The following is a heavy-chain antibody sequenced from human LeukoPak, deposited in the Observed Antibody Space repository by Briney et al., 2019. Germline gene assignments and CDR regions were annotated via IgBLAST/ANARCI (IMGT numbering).Heavy chain of an antibody. CDR3: ARVHIVVVPARGYYFDY. V-gene: IGHV3-48*01. CDR2: ISSSSSTI. J-gene: IGHJ4*02. CDR1: GFTFSSYS. Sequence: PGGSLRLSCAASGFTFSSYSMNWVRQAPGKGLEWVSYISSSSSTIYYADSVKGRFTISRDNAKNSLYLQMNSLRAEDTAVYYCARVHIVVVPARGYYFDYWGQGTLVTVSS. D-gene: IGHD2-2*01.